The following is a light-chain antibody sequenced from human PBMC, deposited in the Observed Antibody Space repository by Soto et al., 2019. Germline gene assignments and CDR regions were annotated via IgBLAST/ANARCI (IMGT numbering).Light chain of an antibody. V-gene: IGKV1-39*01. J-gene: IGKJ1*01. CDR3: HQTAGSLTWT. Sequence: DIQMTQSPSSLSASVGYRVTIICRASQTIRYSLNWYQQKPGKAPKVLIYGASSLQSGVPPRFSGSGSGTDFALTISSLQPEDFATNNCHQTAGSLTWTFGQGTRVEAK. CDR1: QTIRYS. CDR2: GAS.